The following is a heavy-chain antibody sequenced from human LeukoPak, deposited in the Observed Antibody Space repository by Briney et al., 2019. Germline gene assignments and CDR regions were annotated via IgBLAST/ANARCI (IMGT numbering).Heavy chain of an antibody. CDR3: ARHPREGPDY. V-gene: IGHV4-34*01. D-gene: IGHD1-26*01. CDR1: GGSFSGYY. Sequence: KASETLSLTCAVYGGSFSGYYWSWIRQPPGKGLEWIGEINHSGSTNYNPSLKSRVTISVDTSKNQFSLKLSSVTAADTAVYYCARHPREGPDYWGQGTLVTVSS. J-gene: IGHJ4*02. CDR2: INHSGST.